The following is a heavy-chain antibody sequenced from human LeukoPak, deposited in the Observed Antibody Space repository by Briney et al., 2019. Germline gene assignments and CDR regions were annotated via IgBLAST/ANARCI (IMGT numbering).Heavy chain of an antibody. CDR3: AKGIYSSGWSYFDY. J-gene: IGHJ4*01. V-gene: IGHV3-23*01. CDR2: LSGSGITT. Sequence: GGSLRLSCAASGFTFSNSAMSWVRQAPGKGLEWVSTLSGSGITTYYADSVKGRFTISRDNSKNTLYLQMNSLRAEDTAVYYCAKGIYSSGWSYFDYWGHGALVTVSS. D-gene: IGHD6-19*01. CDR1: GFTFSNSA.